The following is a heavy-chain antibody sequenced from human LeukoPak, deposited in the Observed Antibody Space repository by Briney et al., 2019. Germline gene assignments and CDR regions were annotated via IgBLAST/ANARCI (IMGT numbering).Heavy chain of an antibody. CDR1: GFTFSSYV. Sequence: GRSLRLSCAASGFTFSSYVMHWVRQAPGKGLEWVAVISYDGSNKYYADSVKGRFTISRDNSKNTLYLQMNSLRAEDTAVYYCAKDPYRVWGSYRTYWGQGTLVTVSS. J-gene: IGHJ4*02. D-gene: IGHD3-16*02. V-gene: IGHV3-30*18. CDR3: AKDPYRVWGSYRTY. CDR2: ISYDGSNK.